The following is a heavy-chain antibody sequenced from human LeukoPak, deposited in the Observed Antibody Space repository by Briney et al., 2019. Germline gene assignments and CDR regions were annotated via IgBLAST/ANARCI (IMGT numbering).Heavy chain of an antibody. D-gene: IGHD2-21*02. CDR2: LYGSGRTT. CDR1: GFTFSTYG. CDR3: AKDVGLVTARFYSFDY. V-gene: IGHV3-23*01. J-gene: IGHJ4*02. Sequence: PGGSLRLSCAGSGFTFSTYGMSWVRQAPGKGLEWVSSLYGSGRTTYYADSVKGRFTISRDNSKNTLLLQMNSLRAEDTALYYCAKDVGLVTARFYSFDYWGQGTLVTVSS.